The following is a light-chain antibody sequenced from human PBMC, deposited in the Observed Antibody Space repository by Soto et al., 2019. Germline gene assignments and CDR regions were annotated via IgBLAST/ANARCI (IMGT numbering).Light chain of an antibody. CDR3: QQYDKLPYT. CDR1: QDISNY. Sequence: DIQMTQSPSSLSASVGDRVTITCQASQDISNYLNWYQQKPGKAPKLLIYDASNLETGVPSRFSGSGSGTDFTFSIISLQPEDIATYYCQQYDKLPYTFGQGTKLEIK. CDR2: DAS. V-gene: IGKV1-33*01. J-gene: IGKJ2*01.